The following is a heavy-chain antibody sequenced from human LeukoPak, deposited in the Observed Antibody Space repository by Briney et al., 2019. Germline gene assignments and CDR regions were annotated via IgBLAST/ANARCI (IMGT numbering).Heavy chain of an antibody. Sequence: TSETLSLTCAVYGGSFTGYYWSWIRQPPGKGLEWVGEIKHDGSTNYNPSLESRVTMSLDTSKNQFFLNLNSVTAADTAVYYCVRGFSGVVARDWGQGTLVTVSS. D-gene: IGHD2-21*01. CDR3: VRGFSGVVARD. CDR2: IKHDGST. J-gene: IGHJ4*02. V-gene: IGHV4-34*01. CDR1: GGSFTGYY.